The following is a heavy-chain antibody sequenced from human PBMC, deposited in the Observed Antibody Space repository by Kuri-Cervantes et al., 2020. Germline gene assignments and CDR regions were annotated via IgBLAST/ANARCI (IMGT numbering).Heavy chain of an antibody. V-gene: IGHV4-4*02. D-gene: IGHD6-19*01. CDR3: ASELGADIRVAGAFDI. Sequence: SWVRQPPGKGLEWIGEIYHSGSTNYNPSLKSRVTISVDKSKNQFSLKLSSVTAADTAVYYCASELGADIRVAGAFDIWGQGTMVTVSS. CDR2: IYHSGST. J-gene: IGHJ3*02.